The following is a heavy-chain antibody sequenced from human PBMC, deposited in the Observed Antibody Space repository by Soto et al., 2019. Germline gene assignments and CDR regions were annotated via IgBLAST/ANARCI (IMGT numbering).Heavy chain of an antibody. CDR3: ATKARVTHHLHYGMDV. V-gene: IGHV3-30*03. CDR2: ISYDGATQ. D-gene: IGHD2-21*02. CDR1: GLTFNTSG. Sequence: GGSLRLSCEVSGLTFNTSGMHWVRQAPGKGLEWLAVISYDGATQYYGDTVKGRFTISRDNSKNTLFLHMGRLRAEDTAMYYCATKARVTHHLHYGMDVWGRVPTLTLS. J-gene: IGHJ6*02.